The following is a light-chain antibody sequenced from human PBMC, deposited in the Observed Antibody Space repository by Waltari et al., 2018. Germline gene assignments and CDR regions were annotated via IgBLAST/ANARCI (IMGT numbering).Light chain of an antibody. CDR3: SSYAGSNFVV. V-gene: IGLV2-8*01. J-gene: IGLJ2*01. Sequence: QSALAQPPSASGSPGQSVTISCTGTSSDVGGYNYVSCYQQHPGKAPKLMLYEVSKRPSGVPDRFSGSKSGNMASLTVSGLQAEDEAAYYCSSYAGSNFVVFGGGTKVTVL. CDR1: SSDVGGYNY. CDR2: EVS.